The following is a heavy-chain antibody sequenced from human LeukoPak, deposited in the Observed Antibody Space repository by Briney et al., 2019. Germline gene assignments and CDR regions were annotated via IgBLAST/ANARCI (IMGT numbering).Heavy chain of an antibody. CDR3: ARVLYGDYPFDY. CDR2: INWNGGST. J-gene: IGHJ4*02. Sequence: GGSLRLSCAASGFTFDDYDMSWVRQAPGKGLEWVSGINWNGGSTGYADSVKGRFAISRDNAKNSLYLQMNSLRAEDTALYYCARVLYGDYPFDYCGQGTLVTVSS. V-gene: IGHV3-20*04. CDR1: GFTFDDYD. D-gene: IGHD4-17*01.